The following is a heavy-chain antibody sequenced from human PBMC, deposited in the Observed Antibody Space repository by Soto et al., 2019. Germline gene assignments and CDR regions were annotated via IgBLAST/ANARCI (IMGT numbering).Heavy chain of an antibody. V-gene: IGHV4-34*01. CDR3: ARAAIGVVIDMNWFDP. D-gene: IGHD3-3*01. Sequence: ASETLSLTCAVYCGSFSGYYWSWIRQPPGKGLEWIGEINHSGSTNYNPSLKSRVTISVDTSKNQFSLKLSSVTAADTAVYYCARAAIGVVIDMNWFDPWGQGTLVTVSS. CDR2: INHSGST. CDR1: CGSFSGYY. J-gene: IGHJ5*02.